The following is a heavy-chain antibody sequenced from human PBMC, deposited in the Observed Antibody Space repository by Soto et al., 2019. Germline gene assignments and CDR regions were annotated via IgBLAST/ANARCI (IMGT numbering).Heavy chain of an antibody. CDR2: ISGYNGNT. J-gene: IGHJ4*02. Sequence: ASVKVSCKASGYTFTNSGITWVRQAPGQVLEWMGWISGYNGNTNYAQELQGRITLTTDTSTSTAYMELRGLRSDDTAVYYCARVYCRSTSCYAGALGSFDYWGQGTLVTVSS. V-gene: IGHV1-18*01. CDR3: ARVYCRSTSCYAGALGSFDY. D-gene: IGHD2-2*01. CDR1: GYTFTNSG.